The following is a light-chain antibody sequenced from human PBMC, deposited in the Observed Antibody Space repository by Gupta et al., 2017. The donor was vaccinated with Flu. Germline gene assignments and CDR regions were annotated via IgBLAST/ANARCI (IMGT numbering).Light chain of an antibody. V-gene: IGKV1-5*03. CDR2: KAS. J-gene: IGKJ1*01. CDR3: QHEDNYSWT. Sequence: PSTLSASVGDRVTITCRASQSISSWLAWFLQKPGEAPKPLIYKASRVEDGVPSRFSGSGSGTEFTLTISSLQPDDFGTYYCQHEDNYSWTFGQGTRVEVK. CDR1: QSISSW.